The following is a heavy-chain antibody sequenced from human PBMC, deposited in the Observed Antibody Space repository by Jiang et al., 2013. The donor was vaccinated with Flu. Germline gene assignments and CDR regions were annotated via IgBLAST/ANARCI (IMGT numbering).Heavy chain of an antibody. Sequence: VKVSCRASGYTFTGFYIHWVRQAPGQGLEWMGRSNPNTGGTNYAQKFQDRVSMTRDASINTAYMELSRLTSDDTAVYFCARGLLCRGGRCSSSSVDYWGQGTLVTVSS. J-gene: IGHJ4*02. CDR3: ARGLLCRGGRCSSSSVDY. D-gene: IGHD2-15*01. CDR2: SNPNTGGT. CDR1: GYTFTGFY. V-gene: IGHV1-2*06.